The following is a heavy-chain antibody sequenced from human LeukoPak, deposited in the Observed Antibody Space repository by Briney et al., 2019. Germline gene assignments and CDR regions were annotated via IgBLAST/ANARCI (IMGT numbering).Heavy chain of an antibody. V-gene: IGHV1-69*04. CDR1: GGTFSSYA. J-gene: IGHJ4*02. Sequence: SVRASCKASGGTFSSYAISWVRQAPGQGLEWMGRIIPILGIANYAQKFQGRVTITADKSTSTAYMELSSLRSEDTAVYYCARGDLVGAIHFDYWGQGTLVTVSS. CDR3: ARGDLVGAIHFDY. CDR2: IIPILGIA. D-gene: IGHD1-26*01.